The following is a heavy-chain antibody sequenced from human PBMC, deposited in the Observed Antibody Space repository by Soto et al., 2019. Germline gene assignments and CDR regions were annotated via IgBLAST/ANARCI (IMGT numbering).Heavy chain of an antibody. CDR2: IYYSGST. Sequence: SETLSLTCTVSGGSISSYYWSWIRQPPGKGLEWIGYIYYSGSTNYNPSLKSRVTISVDTSKNQFSLKLSSVTAADTAVYYCARVDSSGEGYCYYGMDLWGKGTTVTVSS. CDR1: GGSISSYY. D-gene: IGHD6-19*01. J-gene: IGHJ6*01. CDR3: ARVDSSGEGYCYYGMDL. V-gene: IGHV4-59*01.